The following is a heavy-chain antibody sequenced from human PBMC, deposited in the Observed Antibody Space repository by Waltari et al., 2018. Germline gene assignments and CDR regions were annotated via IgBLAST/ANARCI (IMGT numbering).Heavy chain of an antibody. Sequence: QVQLQQWGAGLLKPSETLSPTCAVHGGSFSCCYWSWIRQPPGKGLEWIGEINHSGSTNYNPSLKSRVTISVDTSKNQFSLKLSSVTAADTAVYYCARDGSSSWLGFDYWGQGTLVTVSS. CDR2: INHSGST. CDR1: GGSFSCCY. J-gene: IGHJ4*02. D-gene: IGHD6-13*01. V-gene: IGHV4-34*01. CDR3: ARDGSSSWLGFDY.